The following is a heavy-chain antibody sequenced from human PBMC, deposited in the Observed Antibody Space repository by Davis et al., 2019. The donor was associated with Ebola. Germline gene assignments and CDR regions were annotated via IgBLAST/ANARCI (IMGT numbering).Heavy chain of an antibody. CDR3: ARDRGYNLGFDY. Sequence: PGGSLRLSCAASGFSFSNYGIHWVRQAPGKGLEWVAVIWYDGSNKYYADSVKGRFSISRDNSKNTLYVQMNSLRAEDTAVYYCARDRGYNLGFDYWGQGTLVTVSS. D-gene: IGHD5-24*01. CDR1: GFSFSNYG. CDR2: IWYDGSNK. J-gene: IGHJ4*02. V-gene: IGHV3-33*01.